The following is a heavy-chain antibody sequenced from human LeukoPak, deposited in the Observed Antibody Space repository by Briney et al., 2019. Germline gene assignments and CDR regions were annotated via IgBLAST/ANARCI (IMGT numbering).Heavy chain of an antibody. CDR1: GDSMNGHF. D-gene: IGHD5-24*01. CDR2: VHYSLPS. Sequence: SETLSLTCSVSGDSMNGHFWSCIRQSPGKGLEWIGNVHYSLPSNFSPSLKSRVTISMDTSRSQFSLKLGTVTAADTAVYYCACYNFVGRTFDCWGQGTLVTVSS. CDR3: ACYNFVGRTFDC. J-gene: IGHJ4*02. V-gene: IGHV4-59*11.